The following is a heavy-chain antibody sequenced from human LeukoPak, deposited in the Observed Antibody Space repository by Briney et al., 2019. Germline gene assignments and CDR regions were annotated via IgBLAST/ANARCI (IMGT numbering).Heavy chain of an antibody. CDR3: ARDRHWGSYRYSPGYYYGMDV. CDR1: GFTFSSYS. J-gene: IGHJ6*02. V-gene: IGHV3-21*04. D-gene: IGHD3-16*02. CDR2: ISSSSSYI. Sequence: GGSLRLSCAASGFTFSSYSMNWVRQAPGKGLEWVSSISSSSSYIYYADSVKGRFTISRDNSKNTLYLQMNSLRAEDTAVYYCARDRHWGSYRYSPGYYYGMDVWGQGTTVTVSS.